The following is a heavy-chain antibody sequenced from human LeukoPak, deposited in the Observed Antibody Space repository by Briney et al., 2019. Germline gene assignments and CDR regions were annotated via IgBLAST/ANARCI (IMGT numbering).Heavy chain of an antibody. D-gene: IGHD2-21*01. CDR3: ARAYYYGGGNCKLEY. CDR1: GYRFNSYW. J-gene: IGHJ4*02. CDR2: IYPGDSAT. V-gene: IGHV5-51*01. Sequence: PGESLKISCQGSGYRFNSYWIAWARQIPGKGLEWMGIIYPGDSATTYSPSFQGHITISADKSINTAYLRWSSLKASDTAMYYCARAYYYGGGNCKLEYWGQGTLVTVSS.